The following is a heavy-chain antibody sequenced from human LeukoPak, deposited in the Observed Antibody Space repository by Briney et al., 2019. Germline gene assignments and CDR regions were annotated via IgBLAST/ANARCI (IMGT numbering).Heavy chain of an antibody. CDR3: ARRLIHAFDI. D-gene: IGHD3-22*01. CDR2: IYPGDSDT. V-gene: IGHV5-51*01. J-gene: IGHJ3*02. Sequence: RRESLKIPCKGSGHSFTTFWSNWVRQMPGKGIQWMGGIYPGDSDTTYSPSFQGQFTISVDKSISTAYLQWSSLKASDTAMYYCARRLIHAFDIWGQGTMVTVSS. CDR1: GHSFTTFW.